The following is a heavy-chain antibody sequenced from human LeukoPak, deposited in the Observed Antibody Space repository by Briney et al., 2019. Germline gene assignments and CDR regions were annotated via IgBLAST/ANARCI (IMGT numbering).Heavy chain of an antibody. Sequence: SETLSLTCTVSGGSISSGSYYWSWIRQSAGKRLEWIGRYYTSGSTNYNPSLKSRVIISVDTSKNQFSLNLTSVTAADTAVYYCARHRVVVAATHFRPPAYMGVWGKGTTVTVSS. V-gene: IGHV4-61*02. CDR3: ARHRVVVAATHFRPPAYMGV. J-gene: IGHJ6*03. CDR2: YYTSGST. D-gene: IGHD2-15*01. CDR1: GGSISSGSYY.